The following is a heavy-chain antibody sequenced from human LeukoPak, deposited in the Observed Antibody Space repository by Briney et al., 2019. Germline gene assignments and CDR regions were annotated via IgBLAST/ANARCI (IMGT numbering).Heavy chain of an antibody. J-gene: IGHJ4*02. V-gene: IGHV3-11*01. Sequence: PGGSLRLSCAASGFTFSVFYMSCIPHAPGKGLELISYISSSVSSIYYADSVRGRFTISRDNAKNSLYLQMNTLRAEDTAVYYCARDLSTSSEDWWDYWGQGTLVTVSS. CDR2: ISSSVSSI. CDR1: GFTFSVFY. CDR3: ARDLSTSSEDWWDY. D-gene: IGHD6-13*01.